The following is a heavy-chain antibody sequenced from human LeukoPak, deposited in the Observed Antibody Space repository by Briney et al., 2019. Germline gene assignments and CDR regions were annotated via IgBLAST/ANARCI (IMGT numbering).Heavy chain of an antibody. CDR2: ISTYNGNT. J-gene: IGHJ5*02. Sequence: ASVKVSCKASGYTFTYYGISWVRQAPGQGLEWMGWISTYNGNTIYAQKLQGRVTMTTDTSTSTAFMELRSLRSDDTAVYYCARAGTYDSSGYFRSPRTAKFDPWGQGTLVTVSS. CDR1: GYTFTYYG. V-gene: IGHV1-18*01. D-gene: IGHD3-22*01. CDR3: ARAGTYDSSGYFRSPRTAKFDP.